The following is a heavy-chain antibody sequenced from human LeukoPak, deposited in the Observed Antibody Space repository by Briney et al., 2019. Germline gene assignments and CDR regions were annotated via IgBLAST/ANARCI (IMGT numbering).Heavy chain of an antibody. D-gene: IGHD3-16*02. V-gene: IGHV4-59*01. Sequence: SETLSLTCTVSGGSISGYYWNWIRQPPSKGLEWIGFIHSSGNTDSKASLMSRLTMSVDTSKNQFSLKLTSVTAGDTAVYYCATGTRAVYWIVNSWGQGTLVSVSS. CDR1: GGSISGYY. CDR3: ATGTRAVYWIVNS. J-gene: IGHJ4*02. CDR2: IHSSGNT.